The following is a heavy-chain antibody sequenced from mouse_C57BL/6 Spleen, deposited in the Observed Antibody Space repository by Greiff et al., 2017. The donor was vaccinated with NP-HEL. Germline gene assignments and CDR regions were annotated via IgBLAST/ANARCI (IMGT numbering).Heavy chain of an antibody. Sequence: QVQLQQSGAELVWPGASVKMSCKASGYTFTSYNMHWVKQPPRLGLEWIGAIYPGNGDASYNQKFKGKATLTVDKASSTAYMQLSSLTSEDSAVYFCIYDVGAMDYWGQGTSVTVSS. CDR3: IYDVGAMDY. D-gene: IGHD2-12*01. CDR2: IYPGNGDA. V-gene: IGHV1-12*01. J-gene: IGHJ4*01. CDR1: GYTFTSYN.